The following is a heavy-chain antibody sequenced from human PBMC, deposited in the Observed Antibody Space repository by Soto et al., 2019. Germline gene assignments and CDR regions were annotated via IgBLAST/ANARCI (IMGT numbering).Heavy chain of an antibody. CDR1: GGSISSGGYS. Sequence: QLQLQESGSGLVKPSQTLSLTCAVSGGSISSGGYSWSWIRQPPGKGLEWIGYIYHSGSTYYNPYLKSRVTISVDRSKNQFSLKLSSVTAADTAVYYCAREVVVPAARGGFDYWGQGTLVTVSS. CDR2: IYHSGST. D-gene: IGHD2-2*01. CDR3: AREVVVPAARGGFDY. J-gene: IGHJ4*02. V-gene: IGHV4-30-2*01.